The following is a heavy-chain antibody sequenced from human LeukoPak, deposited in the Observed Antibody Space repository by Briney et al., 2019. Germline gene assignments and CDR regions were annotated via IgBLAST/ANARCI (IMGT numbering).Heavy chain of an antibody. CDR2: MFYSGST. J-gene: IGHJ5*02. D-gene: IGHD2-21*02. CDR3: ARAPLVWGDGINWFDP. Sequence: SETLSLTCTVSGGSISSGGYYWSWIRQYPGKGLEWIGSMFYSGSTYYNPSLKSRLIISVDTSKNQFSLKLRSVTAADTAVYYCARAPLVWGDGINWFDPWGQGTLVTVSS. CDR1: GGSISSGGYY. V-gene: IGHV4-31*03.